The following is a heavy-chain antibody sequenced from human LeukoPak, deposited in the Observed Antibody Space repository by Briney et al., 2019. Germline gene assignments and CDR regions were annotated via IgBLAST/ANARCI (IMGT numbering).Heavy chain of an antibody. CDR2: IYTSGST. Sequence: SETLSLTCTVSGGSISSYYWSWIRQPAGKGLEWIGRIYTSGSTNYNPSLKSRVTMSVDTSKDQFSLKLSSVTAADTAVYYCARDGYYYDSSGYSYFDYWGQGTLVTVSS. J-gene: IGHJ4*02. D-gene: IGHD3-22*01. CDR1: GGSISSYY. V-gene: IGHV4-4*07. CDR3: ARDGYYYDSSGYSYFDY.